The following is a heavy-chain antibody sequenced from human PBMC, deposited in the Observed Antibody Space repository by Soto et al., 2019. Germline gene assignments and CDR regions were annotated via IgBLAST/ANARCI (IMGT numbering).Heavy chain of an antibody. CDR2: IIPIFGTA. CDR1: GGTFSSYA. CDR3: ARGGYYGSGLREDY. D-gene: IGHD3-10*01. Sequence: QVQLVQSGAEVKKPGSSVKVSCKASGGTFSSYAISWVRQAPGQGLEWMGGIIPIFGTANYAQKFQDRVTITANEFTSTDYMELSSLRTEDTAVYYCARGGYYGSGLREDYWGQGTLVTVSS. V-gene: IGHV1-69*01. J-gene: IGHJ4*02.